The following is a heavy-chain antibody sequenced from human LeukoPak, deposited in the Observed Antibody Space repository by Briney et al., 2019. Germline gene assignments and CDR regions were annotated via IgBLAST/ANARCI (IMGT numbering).Heavy chain of an antibody. D-gene: IGHD4-23*01. CDR2: IYYNGIT. CDR3: ARHTSYGGNSAFGD. J-gene: IGHJ4*02. V-gene: IGHV4-59*08. CDR1: GGSISGYY. Sequence: SETPSLTCTVSGGSISGYYWSWIRQPPGKGLEWVGYIYYNGITNYNPSLKSRVTISVDTSRNHFSLKLRSVTAADTAIYYCARHTSYGGNSAFGDWGQGTLVTVSS.